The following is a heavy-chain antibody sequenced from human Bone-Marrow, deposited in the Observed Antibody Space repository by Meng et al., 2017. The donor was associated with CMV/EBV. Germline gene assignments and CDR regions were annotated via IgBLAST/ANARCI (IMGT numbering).Heavy chain of an antibody. CDR2: IYYTGST. CDR3: ARGRVYYYGSGTYYPLDY. V-gene: IGHV4-59*01. J-gene: IGHJ4*02. CDR1: DGSISNYY. Sequence: SETLSLTCTVSDGSISNYYWNWIRQPPGKGLEWIGYIYYTGSTNYNPSLKSRVTMSLDTSKNQFSLKLSSVTAADTAVYYCARGRVYYYGSGTYYPLDYWGQGTLVTVSS. D-gene: IGHD3-10*01.